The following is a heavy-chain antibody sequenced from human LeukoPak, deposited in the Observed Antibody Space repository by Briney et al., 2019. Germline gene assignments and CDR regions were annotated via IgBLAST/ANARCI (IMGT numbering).Heavy chain of an antibody. CDR3: ARAPSEVGGYYPEYFRH. CDR2: IKSDGKT. CDR1: GFTFSRYW. D-gene: IGHD3-22*01. Sequence: GGCLRLSCEASGFTFSRYWMHWVRQAPGKGLVWVSRIKSDGKTNYADSVKGRFTISRDNAKNTVSLQMNSLRADDTGVYYCARAPSEVGGYYPEYFRHWGQGTLVTVSS. J-gene: IGHJ1*01. V-gene: IGHV3-74*01.